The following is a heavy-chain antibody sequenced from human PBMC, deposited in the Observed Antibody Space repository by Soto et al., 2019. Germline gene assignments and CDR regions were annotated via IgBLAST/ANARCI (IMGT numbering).Heavy chain of an antibody. D-gene: IGHD2-21*02. J-gene: IGHJ6*02. CDR2: ISTYNGYT. Sequence: QVQLVQSGAEVKKHDASVKVSCKASGYTFTRSGISWVRQAPGQGLEWMGWISTYNGYTNYAQPFQGRATMTTDTSTSTVPMALGSLRSDDTAVYYCASGGVTPYYYYGIAVSGQGTPVTAAS. CDR1: GYTFTRSG. V-gene: IGHV1-18*01. CDR3: ASGGVTPYYYYGIAV.